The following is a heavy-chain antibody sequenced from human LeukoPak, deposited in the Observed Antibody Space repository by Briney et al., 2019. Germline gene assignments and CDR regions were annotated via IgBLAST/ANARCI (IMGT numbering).Heavy chain of an antibody. J-gene: IGHJ5*02. CDR3: AKDPLYDFWINPNWFDP. Sequence: PGGSLRLSCAASGFTFSSYAMSWVRQAPGKGLEWVSAIRGSGGSTYYADSVKGRFTISRDNSKNTLYLQMNSLRAEDTAVYYCAKDPLYDFWINPNWFDPWGQGTLVTVSS. V-gene: IGHV3-23*01. D-gene: IGHD3-3*01. CDR2: IRGSGGST. CDR1: GFTFSSYA.